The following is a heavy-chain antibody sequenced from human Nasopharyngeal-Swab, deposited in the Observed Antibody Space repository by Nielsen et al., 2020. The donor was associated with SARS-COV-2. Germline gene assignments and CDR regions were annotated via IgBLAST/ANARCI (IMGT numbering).Heavy chain of an antibody. CDR2: ITGSGDAT. D-gene: IGHD3-16*01. Sequence: GESLKISCSASGFTFSSYTMSWVRQAPGRGLEWVSAITGSGDATNYADSVRGRFTISRDNSKSTLYLQMNSPRAEDTAEYFCAKDGVRLNGIDVWGQGTTVTVSS. CDR1: GFTFSSYT. CDR3: AKDGVRLNGIDV. J-gene: IGHJ6*02. V-gene: IGHV3-23*01.